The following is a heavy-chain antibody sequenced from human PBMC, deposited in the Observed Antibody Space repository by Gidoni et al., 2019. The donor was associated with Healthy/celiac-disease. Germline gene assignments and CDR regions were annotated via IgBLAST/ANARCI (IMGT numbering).Heavy chain of an antibody. D-gene: IGHD6-6*01. Sequence: QGQLVESGGGVVQPGRSLRLSCAASGFTFSSYAMHWVRQAPGKGLAWVAVISYDGSNKYYADSVKGRFTISRDNSKNTLYLQMKSLRAEDTAVYYCARDKLLLLDYWGQGTLVTVSS. CDR3: ARDKLLLLDY. CDR1: GFTFSSYA. J-gene: IGHJ4*02. V-gene: IGHV3-30*04. CDR2: ISYDGSNK.